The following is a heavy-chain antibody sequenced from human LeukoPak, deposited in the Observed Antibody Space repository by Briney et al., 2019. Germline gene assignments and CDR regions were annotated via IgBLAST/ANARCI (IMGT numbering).Heavy chain of an antibody. V-gene: IGHV3-21*01. J-gene: IGHJ6*03. CDR1: GCTFSSYS. D-gene: IGHD3-3*01. Sequence: PEGSLRLSCAASGCTFSSYSMNWVRQAPGKGLEGVSCISISSSYIYYADSVKGRFTISKANDKNSLYLQMNSMRDEDTAVHYCARIRFLEYYFYMDVWGKASTVSVSS. CDR3: ARIRFLEYYFYMDV. CDR2: ISISSSYI.